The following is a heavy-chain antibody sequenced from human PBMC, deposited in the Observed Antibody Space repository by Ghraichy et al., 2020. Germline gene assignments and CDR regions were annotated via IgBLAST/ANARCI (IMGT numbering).Heavy chain of an antibody. Sequence: SETLSLTCIVSGASISSGGYYWSWIRQYPGKGLECIGHIYYSGTTYYNPSLKNRVTILVNTSQNQFSLKLISVTAADTAVYYCARMSRDIVATIFDHWGQGTLVTVSS. CDR2: IYYSGTT. J-gene: IGHJ4*02. CDR3: ARMSRDIVATIFDH. CDR1: GASISSGGYY. D-gene: IGHD5-12*01. V-gene: IGHV4-31*03.